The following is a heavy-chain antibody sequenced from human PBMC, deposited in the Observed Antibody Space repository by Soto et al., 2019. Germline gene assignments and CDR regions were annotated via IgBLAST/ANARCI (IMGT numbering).Heavy chain of an antibody. J-gene: IGHJ4*02. D-gene: IGHD3-22*01. CDR2: IIPIFGTA. CDR3: ARGSLSFYYESSFDY. Sequence: QVQLVQSGAEVKKPGSSVKVSCKASGGTFSSYAISWVRQAPGQGLEWMGGIIPIFGTANYAQKFQGRVTITADKSTSTAYMELSSLRSEGTALYYCARGSLSFYYESSFDYWGQGTLVTVSS. V-gene: IGHV1-69*06. CDR1: GGTFSSYA.